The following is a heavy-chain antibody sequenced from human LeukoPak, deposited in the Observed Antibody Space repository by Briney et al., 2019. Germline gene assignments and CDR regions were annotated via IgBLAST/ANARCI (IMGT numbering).Heavy chain of an antibody. CDR1: GGSISSGGYY. J-gene: IGHJ4*02. D-gene: IGHD4-11*01. CDR2: IYYSGST. V-gene: IGHV4-31*03. Sequence: TSETLSLTCTVSGGSISSGGYYWSWIRQHPGKGLEWIGYIYYSGSTYYNPSLKSRVTISVDTSKNQFSLKLSSVTAADTAVYYCASRYDYSNYIDYWGQGTLVTVSS. CDR3: ASRYDYSNYIDY.